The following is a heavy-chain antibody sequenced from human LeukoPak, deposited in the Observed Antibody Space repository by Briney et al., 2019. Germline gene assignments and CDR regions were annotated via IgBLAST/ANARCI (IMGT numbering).Heavy chain of an antibody. D-gene: IGHD2-21*01. Sequence: SETLSFTSAVYGGSLSGYYWGWSRHRPGKGLEWIGEIYHSGSTNYNPSLKSRVTISGDTSKNQFSLKLSPVTSAHTAVYYCARAQNRAWFYSSNFDYWGQGSLVTVSS. CDR3: ARAQNRAWFYSSNFDY. CDR2: IYHSGST. V-gene: IGHV4-34*01. J-gene: IGHJ4*02. CDR1: GGSLSGYY.